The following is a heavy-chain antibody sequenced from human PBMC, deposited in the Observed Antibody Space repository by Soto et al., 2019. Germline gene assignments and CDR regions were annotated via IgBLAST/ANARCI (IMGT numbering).Heavy chain of an antibody. CDR2: TYYSESN. CDR1: GGSISSYY. CDR3: ARGGTGLRFLEWPPLDV. J-gene: IGHJ6*02. Sequence: SXTLSLTCTVSGGSISSYYWSWIRQPPVEGLEWIGYTYYSESNNYTPSLKSRVTISADTSKNQLSLKLSSVTAADTAVYYCARGGTGLRFLEWPPLDVWGQGTTVTVSS. D-gene: IGHD3-3*01. V-gene: IGHV4-59*01.